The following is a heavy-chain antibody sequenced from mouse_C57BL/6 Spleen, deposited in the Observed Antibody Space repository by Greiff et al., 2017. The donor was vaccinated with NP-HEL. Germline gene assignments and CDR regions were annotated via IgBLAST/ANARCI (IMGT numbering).Heavy chain of an antibody. J-gene: IGHJ2*01. CDR3: ANVYYDY. V-gene: IGHV1-82*01. CDR2: IYPGDGDT. Sequence: VKLMESGPELVKPGASVKISCKASGYAFSSSWMNWVKQRPGKGLEWIGRIYPGDGDTNYNGKFKGKATLTADKSSSTAYMQLSSLTSEDSAVYFCANVYYDYWGQGTTLTVSS. CDR1: GYAFSSSW.